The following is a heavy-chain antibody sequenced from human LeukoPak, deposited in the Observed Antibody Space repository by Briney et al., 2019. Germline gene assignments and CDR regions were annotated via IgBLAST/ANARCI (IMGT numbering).Heavy chain of an antibody. V-gene: IGHV6-1*01. Sequence: SQTLSLTCAISGDSVSNDNAVWNWIRQSPSRGLECLGRTYYRSRWNYDYAGSVKGRMTINPDTSKNQFSLQLNSVAPEDTALYYCARGLMATGFDPWGQGTLVTVSS. D-gene: IGHD5-24*01. CDR2: TYYRSRWNY. J-gene: IGHJ5*02. CDR3: ARGLMATGFDP. CDR1: GDSVSNDNAV.